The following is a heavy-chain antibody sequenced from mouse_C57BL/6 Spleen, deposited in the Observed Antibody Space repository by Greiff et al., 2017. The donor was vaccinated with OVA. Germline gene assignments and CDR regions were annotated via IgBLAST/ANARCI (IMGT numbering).Heavy chain of an antibody. J-gene: IGHJ2*01. V-gene: IGHV1-61*01. CDR1: GYTFTSYW. Sequence: QVQLQQPGAELVRPGSSVKLSCKASGYTFTSYWMDWVKQRPGQGLEWIGNIYPSDSETHYNQKFKDKATLTVDKSSSTAYMQLSSLTSEDSAVYYCARERGMYYFDYWGQGTTLTVSS. CDR3: ARERGMYYFDY. CDR2: IYPSDSET.